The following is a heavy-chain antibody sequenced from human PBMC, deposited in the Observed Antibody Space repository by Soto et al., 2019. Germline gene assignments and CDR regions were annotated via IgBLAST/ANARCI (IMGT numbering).Heavy chain of an antibody. D-gene: IGHD3-10*02. CDR3: ARDGVGVTTFWGLLDY. V-gene: IGHV3-33*01. CDR1: ESIFRGYG. J-gene: IGHJ4*02. CDR2: IRFDGSNI. Sequence: ESGGGVVQPGGSLRLSCAVSESIFRGYGMHWVRQAPGKGLEWVAIIRFDGSNIHYADYVMGRFTISRDNSKNMLYLEMNNLRVEDTAVYYCARDGVGVTTFWGLLDYWGQGTLVTVSA.